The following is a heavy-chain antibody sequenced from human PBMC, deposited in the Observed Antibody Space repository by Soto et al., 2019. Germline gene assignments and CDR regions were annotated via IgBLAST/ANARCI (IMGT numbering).Heavy chain of an antibody. D-gene: IGHD3-3*01. CDR2: INPNSGGT. CDR3: ARDRFLEWLLPDYYYGMDV. Sequence: ASVKVSCKASGYTSTGYYMHWVRQAPGQGLEWMGWINPNSGGTNYAQKFQGRVTMTRDTSISTAYMELSRLRSDDTAVYYCARDRFLEWLLPDYYYGMDVWGQGTTVTVSS. CDR1: GYTSTGYY. J-gene: IGHJ6*02. V-gene: IGHV1-2*02.